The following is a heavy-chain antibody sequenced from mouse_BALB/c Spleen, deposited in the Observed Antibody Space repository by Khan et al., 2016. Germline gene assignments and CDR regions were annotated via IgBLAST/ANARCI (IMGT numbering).Heavy chain of an antibody. J-gene: IGHJ1*01. V-gene: IGHV3-6*02. CDR3: ASNWEGWYCDV. D-gene: IGHD4-1*01. Sequence: EVQLQESGPGLVKPSQSLSLTCSATGYSITSGYYWNWIRQFPGNKLEWMGYISYDGSNNYNPSLKNRISITRDTSKNQFFLKLNSVTTEDTATYYCASNWEGWYCDVWGAGTTVTVSS. CDR2: ISYDGSN. CDR1: GYSITSGYY.